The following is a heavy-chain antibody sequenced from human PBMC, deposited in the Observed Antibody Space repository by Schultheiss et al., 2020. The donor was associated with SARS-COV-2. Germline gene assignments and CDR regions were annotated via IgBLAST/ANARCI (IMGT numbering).Heavy chain of an antibody. Sequence: GGSLRLSCEASGFSFSTFPMSWVRQAPGRGLQWVSVIYSGGSTYYADSVKGRFTISRDNSKNTLYLQMNSLRAEDTAVYYCARGRDIVATLAPMDVWGQGTTVTVSS. CDR2: IYSGGST. CDR1: GFSFSTFP. V-gene: IGHV3-53*01. CDR3: ARGRDIVATLAPMDV. J-gene: IGHJ6*02. D-gene: IGHD5-12*01.